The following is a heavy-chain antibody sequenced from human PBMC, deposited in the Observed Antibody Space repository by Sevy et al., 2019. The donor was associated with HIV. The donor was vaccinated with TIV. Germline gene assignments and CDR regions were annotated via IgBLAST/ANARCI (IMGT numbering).Heavy chain of an antibody. CDR3: VKEAPPYSSSFPFDY. CDR2: ISSNGGST. V-gene: IGHV3-64D*06. CDR1: GFTFSSYA. D-gene: IGHD6-6*01. J-gene: IGHJ4*02. Sequence: GGSLRLSCSASGFTFSSYAMHWVRQAPGKGLEYVSAISSNGGSTYYADSVKGRFTISRDNSKNTLYLQRSSLRAEDTAVYYCVKEAPPYSSSFPFDYWGQGTLVTVSS.